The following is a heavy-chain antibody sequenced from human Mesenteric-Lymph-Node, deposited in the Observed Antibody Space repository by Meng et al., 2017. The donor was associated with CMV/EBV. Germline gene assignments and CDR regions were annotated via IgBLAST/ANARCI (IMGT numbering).Heavy chain of an antibody. CDR2: MNASSGNT. CDR3: ARVYSSSWYYFDY. V-gene: IGHV1-8*01. J-gene: IGHJ4*02. CDR1: GYTFTSDD. D-gene: IGHD6-13*01. Sequence: KASGYTFTSDDSSWVQQATGQGREGMGWMNASSGNTGYAQKFQGRGTMTRNTSISTAYMELNSLRSEDTAVYYCARVYSSSWYYFDYWGQGALVTVSS.